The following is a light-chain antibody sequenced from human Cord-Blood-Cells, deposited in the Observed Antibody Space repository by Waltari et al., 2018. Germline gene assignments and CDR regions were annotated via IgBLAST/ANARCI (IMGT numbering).Light chain of an antibody. V-gene: IGLV2-14*01. Sequence: FAVIQPASVSGSPGHSIAISCTGTCSDVGGSNYVSWYLQHPGKGPKLIIYDVSKRPSGVFNRFSGSKSGNTASLTISGLQAEDEGDYYCSSYTSSSTLVFGGGTKLTVL. CDR2: DVS. CDR3: SSYTSSSTLV. J-gene: IGLJ3*02. CDR1: CSDVGGSNY.